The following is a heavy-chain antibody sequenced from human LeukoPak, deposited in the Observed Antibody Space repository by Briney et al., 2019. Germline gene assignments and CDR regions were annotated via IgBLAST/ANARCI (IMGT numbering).Heavy chain of an antibody. Sequence: PGGSLRLSCAASGFTFSSYWMSWVRQAPGKGLEWVANIKQDGSEKYYVDSVKGRFTISRDNAKNSLYLQMNSLRAEDTAVYYCAGKSPLTLAVAGGGYYFDYWGQETLVTVSS. CDR2: IKQDGSEK. D-gene: IGHD6-19*01. CDR1: GFTFSSYW. V-gene: IGHV3-7*01. CDR3: AGKSPLTLAVAGGGYYFDY. J-gene: IGHJ4*02.